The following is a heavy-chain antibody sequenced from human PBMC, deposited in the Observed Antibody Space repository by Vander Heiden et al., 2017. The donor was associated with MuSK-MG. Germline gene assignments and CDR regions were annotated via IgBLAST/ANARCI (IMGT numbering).Heavy chain of an antibody. V-gene: IGHV1-69*01. Sequence: QVPLVQSGPEVQKPGSAVKAPCKASGGTFSSYDISGVRQAPGQGLEWMGGIIPIFGTANYAQKFQGRVTITADEATSTGYMELSSLRSEDTAVYYCAREFSLLRVWGQGTLVTVAS. CDR1: GGTFSSYD. CDR3: AREFSLLRV. CDR2: IIPIFGTA. J-gene: IGHJ4*02.